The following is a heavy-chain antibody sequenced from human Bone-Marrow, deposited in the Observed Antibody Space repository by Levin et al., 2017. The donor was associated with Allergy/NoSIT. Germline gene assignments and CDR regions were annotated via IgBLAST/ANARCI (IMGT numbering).Heavy chain of an antibody. V-gene: IGHV3-33*01. D-gene: IGHD3-10*01. CDR2: IWYDGSNK. J-gene: IGHJ6*03. CDR1: GFTFSSYG. CDR3: ARDRGWGDGSGSYSYYYYYYMDV. Sequence: GGSLRLSCAASGFTFSSYGMHWVRQAPGKGLEWVAVIWYDGSNKYYADSVKGRFTISRDNSKNTLYLQMNSLRAEDTAVYYCARDRGWGDGSGSYSYYYYYYMDVWGKGTTVTVSS.